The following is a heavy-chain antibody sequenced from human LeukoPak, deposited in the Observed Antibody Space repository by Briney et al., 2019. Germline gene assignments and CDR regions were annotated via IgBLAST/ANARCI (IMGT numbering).Heavy chain of an antibody. V-gene: IGHV1-2*06. CDR2: INPNSGAT. D-gene: IGHD3-22*01. CDR1: GYTFTDYY. J-gene: IGHJ4*02. CDR3: ARDGGYYDSSGYYFDY. Sequence: GASVKVSCKASGYTFTDYYIHWVRQAPGQGLEWVGRINPNSGATHYPQKFQGRVTMTRDTSISTAYMELSRLRSDDTAVYYCARDGGYYDSSGYYFDYWGQGTLVTVSS.